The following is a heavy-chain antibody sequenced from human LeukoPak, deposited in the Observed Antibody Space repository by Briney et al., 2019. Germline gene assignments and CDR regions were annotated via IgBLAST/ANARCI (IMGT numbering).Heavy chain of an antibody. CDR2: MNPNSGNT. D-gene: IGHD3-22*01. Sequence: ASVKVSCKASGYTFTSYDINWVRQATGQGLEWMGWMNPNSGNTGYAQKFQGRVTITRNTSISTAYMELSSLRSEDTAVYYCARGFDSSGYYADYMGVWGKGTTVTVSS. J-gene: IGHJ6*03. CDR3: ARGFDSSGYYADYMGV. CDR1: GYTFTSYD. V-gene: IGHV1-8*03.